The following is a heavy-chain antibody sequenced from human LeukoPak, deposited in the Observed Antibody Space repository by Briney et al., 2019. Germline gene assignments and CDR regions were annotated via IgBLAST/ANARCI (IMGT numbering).Heavy chain of an antibody. D-gene: IGHD2-21*02. J-gene: IGHJ4*02. V-gene: IGHV3-23*01. CDR1: GFAFYDYA. Sequence: GGSLRLSCAASGFAFYDYAMSWVRQPPGKGLEWVSGINDNGAKTFYADSEKGRLTISRDNSRSTLYLQMNNLRADDTAVYYCAKGHGVVTFNELFSWGQGTLVTVSS. CDR2: INDNGAKT. CDR3: AKGHGVVTFNELFS.